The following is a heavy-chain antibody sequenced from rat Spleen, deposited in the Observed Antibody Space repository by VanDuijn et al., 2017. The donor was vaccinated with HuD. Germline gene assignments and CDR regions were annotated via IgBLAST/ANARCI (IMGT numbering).Heavy chain of an antibody. CDR3: ARAGGGYTLFDY. J-gene: IGHJ2*01. D-gene: IGHD1-11*01. CDR2: ISTSGGST. CDR1: GFTFSNYD. V-gene: IGHV5-25*01. Sequence: EVQLVESGGGLVQPGRSLKLSCAASGFTFSNYDMAWVRQAPTKGLEWVASISTSGGSTYYRDSVKGRFTVSRDNAKSTLYLQMDSLRSEDTATYYCARAGGGYTLFDYWGQGVMVTVSS.